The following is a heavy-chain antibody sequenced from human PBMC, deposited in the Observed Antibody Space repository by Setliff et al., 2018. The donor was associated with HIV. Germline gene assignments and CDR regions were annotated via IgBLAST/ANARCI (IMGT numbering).Heavy chain of an antibody. CDR3: ARYTSKVDWFDP. V-gene: IGHV4-39*01. D-gene: IGHD2-2*02. CDR2: IHYNGRT. Sequence: SETLSLTCTVSGDSITNDDYYWGWVRQPPGKGLEWIAIIHYNGRTYYDPSLKSRVTIFVDTSKTQFYLKLRSVTASDTAVYYCARYTSKVDWFDPWGQGTRVTSPQ. J-gene: IGHJ5*02. CDR1: GDSITNDDYY.